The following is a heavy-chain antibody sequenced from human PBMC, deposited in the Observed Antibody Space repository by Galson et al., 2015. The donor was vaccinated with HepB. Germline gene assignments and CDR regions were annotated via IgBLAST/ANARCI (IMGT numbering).Heavy chain of an antibody. CDR2: IRSKANSYAT. J-gene: IGHJ6*03. V-gene: IGHV3-73*01. Sequence: SLRLSCAASGFTFSGSAMHWVRQASGKGLEWVGRIRSKANSYATAYAASVKGRFTISRDDSKNTAYLQMNSLKTEDTAVYYCTTSRRFSPETGGVCYGCRDDYMDVWGKGTTVTVSS. CDR3: TTSRRFSPETGGVCYGCRDDYMDV. CDR1: GFTFSGSA. D-gene: IGHD2-8*02.